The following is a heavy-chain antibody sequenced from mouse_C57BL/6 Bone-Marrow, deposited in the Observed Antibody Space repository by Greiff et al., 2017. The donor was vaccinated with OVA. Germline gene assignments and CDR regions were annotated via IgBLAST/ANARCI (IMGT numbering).Heavy chain of an antibody. CDR1: GFSLNTFGMG. Sequence: QVTLKVSGPGILQPSQTLSLTCSFSGFSLNTFGMGVGWIRQPSGRGLEWLGHIWWDDDKYYNPVLKSRLIISKDTSKNQVFLKIANVYSADTAIYYCARGYYSNSSWFAYWGQGTLVTVSA. D-gene: IGHD2-5*01. J-gene: IGHJ3*01. CDR2: IWWDDDK. V-gene: IGHV8-8*01. CDR3: ARGYYSNSSWFAY.